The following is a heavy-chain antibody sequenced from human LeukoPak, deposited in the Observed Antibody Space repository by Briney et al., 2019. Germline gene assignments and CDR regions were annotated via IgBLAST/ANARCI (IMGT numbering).Heavy chain of an antibody. J-gene: IGHJ4*02. CDR3: AMEKWELLNGLVY. CDR1: GYTLTDYY. V-gene: IGHV1-2*06. Sequence: GASVKVSCTASGYTLTDYYMHWVRQAPGQGLEWMGRINPNSGGTNYAQKFQGRVTMTRDTSISTVYMELSRLRSDDTAVYYCAMEKWELLNGLVYWGQGTLVTVSS. D-gene: IGHD1-26*01. CDR2: INPNSGGT.